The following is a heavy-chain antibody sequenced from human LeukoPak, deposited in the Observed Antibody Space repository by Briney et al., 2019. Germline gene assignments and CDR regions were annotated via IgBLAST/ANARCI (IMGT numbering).Heavy chain of an antibody. V-gene: IGHV3-74*01. CDR3: VYGGSYYVA. CDR1: GFTFSTYT. CDR2: INSDGSST. Sequence: PGGSLRLSCAASGFTFSTYTMHWVRQAPGKGLVWVSRINSDGSSTSYADSVKGRFTIPRDNAKNTLYLQMNSLRVEDTAVYYCVYGGSYYVAWGQGTLVTVSS. J-gene: IGHJ5*02. D-gene: IGHD1-26*01.